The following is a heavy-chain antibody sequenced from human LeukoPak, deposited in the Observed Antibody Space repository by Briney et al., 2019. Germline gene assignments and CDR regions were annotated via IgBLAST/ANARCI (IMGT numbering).Heavy chain of an antibody. V-gene: IGHV4-61*02. D-gene: IGHD5-18*01. CDR2: IYTSGST. Sequence: SQTLSLTCTVSGGSISSGSYYWSWIRQPAGKGLGWIGRIYTSGSTNYNPSLKSRVTISVDTSKNQFSLKLSSVTAADTAVYYCARVSWEYGYGHDYWGQGTLVTVSS. CDR1: GGSISSGSYY. CDR3: ARVSWEYGYGHDY. J-gene: IGHJ4*02.